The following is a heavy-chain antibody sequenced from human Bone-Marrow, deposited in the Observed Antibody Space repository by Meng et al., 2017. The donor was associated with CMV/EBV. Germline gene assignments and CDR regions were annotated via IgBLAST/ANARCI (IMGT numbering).Heavy chain of an antibody. V-gene: IGHV4-34*01. CDR3: ARAPRPCSSTSCYTGIVFGWGGYYYYGMDV. J-gene: IGHJ6*02. CDR1: GGSFSGYY. D-gene: IGHD2-2*02. Sequence: SETLSLTCAVYGGSFSGYYWSWIRQPPGKGLEWIGEINHSGSTNYNPSLKSRVTISVDTSKTQFSLKLSSVTAADTAVYYCARAPRPCSSTSCYTGIVFGWGGYYYYGMDVWGQGTTVTASS. CDR2: INHSGST.